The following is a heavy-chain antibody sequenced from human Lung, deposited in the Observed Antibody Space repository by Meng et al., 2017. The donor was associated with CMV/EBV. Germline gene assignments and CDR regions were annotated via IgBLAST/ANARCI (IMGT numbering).Heavy chain of an antibody. CDR3: ARDAGEGIVVVPAAISDY. Sequence: GESXKISCAASGFTFNSYRMNWLRQAPGKGLEWVSYISSSSSSIYYTDSVKGRFTISRDNAKNSLYLEMNSLRVDDTGVYFCARDAGEGIVVVPAAISDYWGQETXVTVSS. CDR2: ISSSSSSI. D-gene: IGHD2-2*02. V-gene: IGHV3-48*04. J-gene: IGHJ4*02. CDR1: GFTFNSYR.